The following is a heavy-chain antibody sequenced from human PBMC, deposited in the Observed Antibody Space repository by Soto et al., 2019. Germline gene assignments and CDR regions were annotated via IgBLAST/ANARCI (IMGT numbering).Heavy chain of an antibody. CDR2: VYSGDHTDNT. J-gene: IGHJ1*01. Sequence: EVQLVETGGGLIQPGGSLRLSCAASGFTITNNYMSWVRQAPGKGLEWVSVVYSGDHTDNTHYVDSVKGRFTISRDNSKNMLYLQMNSLRAEDTALYYCGKSSGTIGGLIVEYFQHWGQGTLVTVSS. CDR3: GKSSGTIGGLIVEYFQH. D-gene: IGHD3-16*02. V-gene: IGHV3-53*02. CDR1: GFTITNNY.